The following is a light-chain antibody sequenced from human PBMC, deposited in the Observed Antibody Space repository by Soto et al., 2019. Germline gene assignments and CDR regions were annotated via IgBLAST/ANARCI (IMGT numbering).Light chain of an antibody. Sequence: QSALTQPRSVSGSPGQSVTISCTGTSSDVGGYNYVSWYQQHPGKAPKLIIYDVSKRPSGVPDRFSGSKSSNTASLTISGLQAEDEADYCCCSYAGSYAVFGGGTQLTVL. CDR2: DVS. CDR3: CSYAGSYAV. CDR1: SSDVGGYNY. J-gene: IGLJ7*01. V-gene: IGLV2-11*01.